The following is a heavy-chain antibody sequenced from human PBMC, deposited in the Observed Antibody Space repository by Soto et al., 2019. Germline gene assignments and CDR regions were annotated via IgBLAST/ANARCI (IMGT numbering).Heavy chain of an antibody. CDR2: TYYRSRFFS. D-gene: IGHD3-10*01. J-gene: IGHJ5*02. CDR1: GDSVSSYSAA. Sequence: SQTLSLTCVISGDSVSSYSAAWNWIRQSPSGGLEWLVRTYYRSRFFSDYAESVKSRIIINPDTSKNKFSLQLKSVTPEDTAVYYCVRDRYSSSGWFDPWGQGTPVTVPQ. V-gene: IGHV6-1*01. CDR3: VRDRYSSSGWFDP.